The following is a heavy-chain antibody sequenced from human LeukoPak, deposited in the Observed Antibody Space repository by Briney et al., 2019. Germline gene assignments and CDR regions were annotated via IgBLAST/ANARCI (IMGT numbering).Heavy chain of an antibody. CDR3: ATGLRYSYYYGMDV. J-gene: IGHJ6*04. D-gene: IGHD4-17*01. CDR1: GYTLTELS. V-gene: IGHV1-24*01. CDR2: FDPEGGET. Sequence: EASVKVSCKVSGYTLTELSMHWVRQAPGKGLEWMGGFDPEGGETIYAQKFQGRVTMTEDTSTDTAYMELSSLRSEDTAVYYCATGLRYSYYYGMDVWGKGTTVTVSS.